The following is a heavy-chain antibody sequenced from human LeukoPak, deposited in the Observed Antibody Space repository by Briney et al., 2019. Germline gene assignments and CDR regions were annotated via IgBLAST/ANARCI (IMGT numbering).Heavy chain of an antibody. CDR2: IKSKNDGGTI. CDR3: TTDAGYTSRWYNW. D-gene: IGHD6-13*01. J-gene: IGHJ4*02. V-gene: IGHV3-15*01. CDR1: GFTFTDAY. Sequence: GGSLRLSYAASGFTFTDAYMTWVRQAPGKGLEWVGRIKSKNDGGTIEYGAPVKGRFTISRDDSQNTLYLQMNGLKSEDTALYYCTTDAGYTSRWYNWWGQGTLVTVSS.